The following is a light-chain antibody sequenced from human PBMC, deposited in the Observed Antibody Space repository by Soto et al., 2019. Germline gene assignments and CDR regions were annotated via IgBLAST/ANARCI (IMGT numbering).Light chain of an antibody. CDR2: GVT. CDR1: SSDVGGYNY. V-gene: IGLV2-14*01. J-gene: IGLJ3*02. CDR3: NSYTSSPTLCV. Sequence: QSALTQPASVSGAPGQSVTISCTGTSSDVGGYNYVSWYQQRPGKAPKLMIYGVTNRPSGVSDRFSGSKSANTASLTVSGLQAEDEADYYCNSYTSSPTLCVFGTGTKLTVL.